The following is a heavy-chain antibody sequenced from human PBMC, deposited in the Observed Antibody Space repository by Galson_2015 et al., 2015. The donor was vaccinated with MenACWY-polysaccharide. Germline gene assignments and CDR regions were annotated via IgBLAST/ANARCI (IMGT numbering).Heavy chain of an antibody. V-gene: IGHV3-30-3*01. CDR2: ISYDGSNK. D-gene: IGHD3-10*01. CDR3: AKDRVYYYMDV. J-gene: IGHJ6*03. Sequence: SLRLSCAASGFTFSSYAMHWVRQAPGKGLEWVAVISYDGSNKYYADSVKGRFTISRDNSKNTLYLQMNSLRAEDTAVYYCAKDRVYYYMDVWGKGTTVTVSS. CDR1: GFTFSSYA.